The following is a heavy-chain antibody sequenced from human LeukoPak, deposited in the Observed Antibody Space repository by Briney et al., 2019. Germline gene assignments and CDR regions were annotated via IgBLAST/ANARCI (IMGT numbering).Heavy chain of an antibody. D-gene: IGHD2-15*01. J-gene: IGHJ6*04. Sequence: GGSLRLSCAASGFTFSSYAMSWVRQAPGKGLEWVTIISYDASNKYYADSVKGRFTISRDNSKNTLYLQLDSLRPEDTAVYYCAKSRLVAVVAAYMDVWGKGTTVTVSS. CDR3: AKSRLVAVVAAYMDV. CDR2: ISYDASNK. V-gene: IGHV3-30*18. CDR1: GFTFSSYA.